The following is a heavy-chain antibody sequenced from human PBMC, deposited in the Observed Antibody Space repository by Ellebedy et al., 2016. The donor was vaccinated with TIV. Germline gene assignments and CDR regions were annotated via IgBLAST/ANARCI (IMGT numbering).Heavy chain of an antibody. V-gene: IGHV3-30-3*01. CDR1: GFAFSGYA. CDR2: VSFDGSTR. D-gene: IGHD6-13*01. J-gene: IGHJ4*02. CDR3: ARISSGLAAADWIYFNF. Sequence: GESLKISXAASGFAFSGYAMHWVRQAPGKGLEWVAVVSFDGSTRYYADSVKGRFTISRDNSKSTLYLQMDSLTVEDTALFYCARISSGLAAADWIYFNFWGQGTLVTVTS.